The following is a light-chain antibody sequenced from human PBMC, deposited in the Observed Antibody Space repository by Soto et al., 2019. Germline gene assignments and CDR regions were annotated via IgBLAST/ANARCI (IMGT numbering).Light chain of an antibody. CDR2: WAS. CDR1: QSVLYSSNNKNY. V-gene: IGKV4-1*01. J-gene: IGKJ2*01. Sequence: DIVMTQSPDSLAVSLGERATINCKSSQSVLYSSNNKNYLAWYQQKPGQPPKLLIYWASTRESGVPDRFSGSRSWTDFNLTISSLQAEDVAVYYCQQYYSTPPYTFGQGTKLEIK. CDR3: QQYYSTPPYT.